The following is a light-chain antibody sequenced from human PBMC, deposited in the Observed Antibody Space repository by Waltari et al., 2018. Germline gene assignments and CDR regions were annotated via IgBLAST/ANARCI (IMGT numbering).Light chain of an antibody. V-gene: IGKV3-11*01. Sequence: EIVLTQSPATLSLSPGERATLSCRASQSVSSYLAWYQQKPGQAPRLLIYDASTRATGIPARFSGSGSGTDFTLTISSLEPEDFAVYYCQQYNTYPYTFGQGTKLEIK. J-gene: IGKJ2*01. CDR3: QQYNTYPYT. CDR1: QSVSSY. CDR2: DAS.